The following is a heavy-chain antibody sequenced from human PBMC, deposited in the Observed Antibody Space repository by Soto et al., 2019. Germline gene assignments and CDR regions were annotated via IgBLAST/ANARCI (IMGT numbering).Heavy chain of an antibody. CDR3: ARWGTTIDN. D-gene: IGHD3-16*01. CDR1: GYTFTNFG. CDR2: ISAYNGNT. V-gene: IGHV1-18*01. Sequence: QVQLVQSGAEVKKPGASVKVSCKTSGYTFTNFGLSWVRQAPGQGLEWMGWISAYNGNTNYAQNFQGRVTMTTDTATSTAYMELMRLRSDDTAVYYCARWGTTIDNWGLGTLVTV. J-gene: IGHJ4*02.